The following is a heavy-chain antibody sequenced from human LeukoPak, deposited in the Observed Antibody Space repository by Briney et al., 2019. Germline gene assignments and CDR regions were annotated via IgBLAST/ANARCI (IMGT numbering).Heavy chain of an antibody. D-gene: IGHD3-22*01. Sequence: GGSLRLSCAASGFTVSSNSMNWVRQAPGKGLKRVSVIYSGGSTFYADSVKGRFTISRDNSKNTLYLQMNSLRAEDTAVYYCARKHYYDSSGFFPPMDYWGQGTLVTVSS. CDR2: IYSGGST. CDR3: ARKHYYDSSGFFPPMDY. J-gene: IGHJ4*02. V-gene: IGHV3-66*01. CDR1: GFTVSSNS.